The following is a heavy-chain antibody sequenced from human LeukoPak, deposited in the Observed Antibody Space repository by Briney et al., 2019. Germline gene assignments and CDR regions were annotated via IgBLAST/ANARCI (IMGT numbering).Heavy chain of an antibody. CDR2: IYYSGST. J-gene: IGHJ4*02. D-gene: IGHD5-18*01. Sequence: KPSETLSLTCTVSCGSISSYYWSWIRQPPGEGLEWIGFIYYSGSTNQNPSLKSRVTMSVDTSKNQFFLRLSSVTAADTAVYYCASSSAIVTHSFDYWGQGTLVTVSS. V-gene: IGHV4-59*08. CDR1: CGSISSYY. CDR3: ASSSAIVTHSFDY.